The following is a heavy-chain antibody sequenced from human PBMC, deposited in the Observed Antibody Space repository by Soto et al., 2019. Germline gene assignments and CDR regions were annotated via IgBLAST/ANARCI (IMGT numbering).Heavy chain of an antibody. CDR1: GFTFSAYS. J-gene: IGHJ5*02. CDR2: ITAGSDTI. V-gene: IGHV3-48*02. D-gene: IGHD2-8*01. Sequence: GGSLRLSCAASGFTFSAYSMNWARQAPGKGLEWVSYITAGSDTIFYADSVKGRFTISRDNAKNSLYLQMNSLRDEDTAVYYCARDNGMAGSFDPWGPGTLVTVSS. CDR3: ARDNGMAGSFDP.